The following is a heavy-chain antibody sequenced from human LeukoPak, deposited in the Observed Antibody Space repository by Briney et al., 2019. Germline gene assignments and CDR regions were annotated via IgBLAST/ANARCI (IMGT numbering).Heavy chain of an antibody. J-gene: IGHJ4*02. CDR1: GFTFSSYS. V-gene: IGHV3-48*04. D-gene: IGHD1-20*01. CDR3: ARVDIGITGTTGFDY. Sequence: PGGSLRLSCAASGFTFSSYSMNWVRQAPGKGLEWVSYISSSSSTIYYADSVKGRFTISRDNAKNSLYLQMNSLRAEDTAVYYCARVDIGITGTTGFDYWGQGTLVTVSS. CDR2: ISSSSSTI.